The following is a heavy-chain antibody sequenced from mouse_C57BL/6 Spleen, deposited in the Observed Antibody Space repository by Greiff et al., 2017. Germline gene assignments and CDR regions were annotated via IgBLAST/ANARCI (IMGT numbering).Heavy chain of an antibody. D-gene: IGHD1-1*01. CDR3: ARKDYGSSSYYFDY. CDR2: IYPRSGNT. CDR1: GYTFTSYG. V-gene: IGHV1-81*01. J-gene: IGHJ2*01. Sequence: VQRVESGAELARPGASVKLSCKASGYTFTSYGISWVKQRTGQGLEWIGEIYPRSGNTYYNEKFKGKATLTADKSSSTAYMELRSLTSEDSAVYFCARKDYGSSSYYFDYWGQGTTLTVSS.